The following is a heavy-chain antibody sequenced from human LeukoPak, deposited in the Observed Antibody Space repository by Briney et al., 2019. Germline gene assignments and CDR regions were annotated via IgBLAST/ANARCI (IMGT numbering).Heavy chain of an antibody. V-gene: IGHV4-61*02. Sequence: SETLSLTCTVSGGSISSGSYYWSWIRQPAGKGLEWIGRIYTSGSTSYNPSLKSRVTISVDTSKNQFSLKLSSVTAAYTAVYYCARAVATMVRGVTWAFHIWGQGTMLTVSS. CDR3: ARAVATMVRGVTWAFHI. CDR1: GGSISSGSYY. CDR2: IYTSGST. D-gene: IGHD3-10*01. J-gene: IGHJ3*02.